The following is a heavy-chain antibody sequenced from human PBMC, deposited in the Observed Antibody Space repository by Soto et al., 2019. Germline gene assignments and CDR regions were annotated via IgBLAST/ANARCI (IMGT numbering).Heavy chain of an antibody. J-gene: IGHJ4*02. CDR1: SGSISSGNW. Sequence: QVQLQESGPGLVKPSGTLSLTCAVSSGSISSGNWWGWVRQPPGKGLEWIGEIFHSGSTNYNPSLESRVTISVDKSKNQFSLKLSSVTAADTAVYYCARHSGYVIWYWGQGTLVTVSS. V-gene: IGHV4-4*02. CDR2: IFHSGST. D-gene: IGHD5-12*01. CDR3: ARHSGYVIWY.